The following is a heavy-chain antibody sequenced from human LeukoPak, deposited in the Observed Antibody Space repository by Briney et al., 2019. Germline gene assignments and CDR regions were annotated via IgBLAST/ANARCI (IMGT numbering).Heavy chain of an antibody. CDR2: FDPEDGET. CDR3: ATGPDPYYYVSGSYLSGMDV. D-gene: IGHD3-10*01. V-gene: IGHV1-24*01. J-gene: IGHJ6*04. CDR1: GYTFTELS. Sequence: ASVKVSCKVSGYTFTELSMHWVRQARGKGLEWMGGFDPEDGETIYAQKFQGRVTMTEDTSTDTAYMELSSLRSEDTAVYYCATGPDPYYYVSGSYLSGMDVWGKGTTVTVSS.